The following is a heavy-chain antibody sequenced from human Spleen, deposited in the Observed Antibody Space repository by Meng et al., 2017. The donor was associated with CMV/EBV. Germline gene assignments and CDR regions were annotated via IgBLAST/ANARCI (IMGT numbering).Heavy chain of an antibody. Sequence: GGSLRLSCAVSGFTFTSNYMTWVRQAPGKGLEWVSVIYLGSNTYYADSVKGRFTISRDNYNNTPYLHMNNLRPEDTAVYYFARNPPSSGKGLDLWGQGTLVTVSS. J-gene: IGHJ4*02. CDR1: GFTFTSNY. CDR2: IYLGSNT. V-gene: IGHV3-66*02. D-gene: IGHD3/OR15-3a*01. CDR3: ARNPPSSGKGLDL.